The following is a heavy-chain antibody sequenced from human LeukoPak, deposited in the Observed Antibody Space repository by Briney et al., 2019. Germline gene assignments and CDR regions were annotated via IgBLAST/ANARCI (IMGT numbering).Heavy chain of an antibody. Sequence: GASVKVSCKVSGYTLTELSMHWVRQAPGKGLEWMGGFDPEDGETIYAQKFQGRVTMTEDTSTDTAYMELSSLRSEDTAVYYCATRVGYCSSTSCYNFYMDVWGKGTTVTVSS. D-gene: IGHD2-2*02. CDR1: GYTLTELS. V-gene: IGHV1-24*01. CDR2: FDPEDGET. J-gene: IGHJ6*03. CDR3: ATRVGYCSSTSCYNFYMDV.